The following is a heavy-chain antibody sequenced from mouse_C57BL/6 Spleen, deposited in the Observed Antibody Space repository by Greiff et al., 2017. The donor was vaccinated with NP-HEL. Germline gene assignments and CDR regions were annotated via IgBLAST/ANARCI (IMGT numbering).Heavy chain of an antibody. V-gene: IGHV5-17*01. J-gene: IGHJ2*01. Sequence: EVMLVEPGGGLVKPGGSLKLSCAASGFTFSDYGMHWVRQAPEQGLEWVAYISSGSSTNYYADTVKGRCTISRDNATNTLFLQLTSLRSEDTAMYYCARGDYWGQGTTLTVSS. CDR1: GFTFSDYG. CDR3: ARGDY. CDR2: ISSGSSTN.